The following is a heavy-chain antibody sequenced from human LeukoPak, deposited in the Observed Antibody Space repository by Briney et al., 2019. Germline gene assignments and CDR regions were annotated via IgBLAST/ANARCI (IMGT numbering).Heavy chain of an antibody. J-gene: IGHJ3*02. CDR3: ARYARISVTAGTFDI. CDR2: IYYSGST. Sequence: PSETLSLTCTVSGGSISTYYWSWIRQPPGKGLEWIGYIYYSGSTTYNPSLKSRVTISVDTSKTQFSLKLSSVTAADTAVYYCARYARISVTAGTFDIWGQGTLVTVSS. CDR1: GGSISTYY. V-gene: IGHV4-59*01. D-gene: IGHD6-19*01.